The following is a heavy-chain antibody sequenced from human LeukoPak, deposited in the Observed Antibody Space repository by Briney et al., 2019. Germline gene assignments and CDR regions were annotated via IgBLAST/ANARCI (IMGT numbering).Heavy chain of an antibody. Sequence: SVKVSCNASGGTFRSYAISWVRQAPGQGLEWMGGIIPIFGTAHYAPKMEGRVTITADESTSTVYMELSSLRSEDTAVYYCARDRGVGYCSGGSCYLGYWGQGTLVTVSS. CDR1: GGTFRSYA. J-gene: IGHJ4*02. CDR3: ARDRGVGYCSGGSCYLGY. CDR2: IIPIFGTA. D-gene: IGHD2-15*01. V-gene: IGHV1-69*01.